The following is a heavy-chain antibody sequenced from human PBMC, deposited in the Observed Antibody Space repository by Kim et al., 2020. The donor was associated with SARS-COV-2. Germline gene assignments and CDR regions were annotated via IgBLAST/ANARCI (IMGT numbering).Heavy chain of an antibody. CDR2: IKQDGSDK. J-gene: IGHJ6*02. CDR3: ARERTYYYYGMDV. Sequence: GGSLRLSCAASVFTFSSYWISWVRQAPGKGLELLANIKQDGSDKYYVDSVKGRFTISRDNAKNSLYLQMNSLRAEDTAVYYCARERTYYYYGMDVWGQGT. CDR1: VFTFSSYW. V-gene: IGHV3-7*01.